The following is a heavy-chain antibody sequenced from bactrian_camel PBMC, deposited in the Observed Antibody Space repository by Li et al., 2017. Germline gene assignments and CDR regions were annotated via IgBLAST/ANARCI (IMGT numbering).Heavy chain of an antibody. CDR2: VASGGFST. Sequence: VQLVESGGGLVQPGGSLRLSCAASGFTFSSYDMSWVRQAPGKGLEWVSAVASGGFSTKYADSVKGRFTISQDNAKNMGYLQMNSLKPEDTAMYYCAAAQYCYSEYDAWFNVFQFWGQGTQVTVS. CDR1: GFTFSSYD. J-gene: IGHJ4*01. V-gene: IGHV3S40*01. D-gene: IGHD4*01. CDR3: AAAQYCYSEYDAWFNVFQF.